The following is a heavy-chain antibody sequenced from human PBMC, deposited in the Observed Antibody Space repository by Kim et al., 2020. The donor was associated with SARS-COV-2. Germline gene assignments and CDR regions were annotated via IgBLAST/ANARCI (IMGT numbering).Heavy chain of an antibody. CDR3: ARDYYDSSGYSLGMDA. V-gene: IGHV4-31*03. D-gene: IGHD3-22*01. Sequence: SETLSLTCTVSRGSIGSAGYYWSWIRQYPGKGLEWIGYIYDTGSTYYNPSLKSRVTIFLDTSKKQFSLRLNSVTAADTAVYYCARDYYDSSGYSLGMDA. CDR1: RGSIGSAGYY. CDR2: IYDTGST. J-gene: IGHJ6*01.